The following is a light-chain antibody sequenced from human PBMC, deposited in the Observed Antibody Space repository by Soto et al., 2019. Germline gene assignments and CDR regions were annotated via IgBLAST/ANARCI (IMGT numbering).Light chain of an antibody. CDR1: QSISTW. CDR2: KAS. Sequence: EIPLTQSPSTLSASVGDRVTITCRASQSISTWLAWYQQKPGQAPKLLIYKASSLESGVPSRFSGSGSGTDFALNRSALQSDAFAASHCHEPSTWPTMFGQGTKVYIK. CDR3: HEPSTWPTM. J-gene: IGKJ2*01. V-gene: IGKV1-5*03.